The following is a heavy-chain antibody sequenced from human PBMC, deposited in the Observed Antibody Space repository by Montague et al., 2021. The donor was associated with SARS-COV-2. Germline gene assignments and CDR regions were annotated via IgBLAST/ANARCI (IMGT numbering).Heavy chain of an antibody. CDR3: VAAGYYSLDH. CDR1: GGSFSGYY. CDR2: INHGGST. V-gene: IGHV4-34*01. J-gene: IGHJ4*02. D-gene: IGHD3-10*01. Sequence: SETLSLTCAVHGGSFSGYYWNWIRQRPGKGLEWIGEINHGGSTNYNPSLKSRVTISVDKSKNQFSLKLTSVTAADTAVYYCVAAGYYSLDHWGQGTLVTVSS.